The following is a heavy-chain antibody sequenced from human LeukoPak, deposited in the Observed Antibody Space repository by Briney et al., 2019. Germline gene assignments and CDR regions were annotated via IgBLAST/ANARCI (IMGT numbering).Heavy chain of an antibody. CDR1: GGSISSYY. J-gene: IGHJ4*02. Sequence: NPSETLCLTCTVSGGSISSYYWSWIRQPPGKGLEWIGYIYYSGSTNYNPSLKGRVTISVDTSKNQFSLKLSSVTAADTAVYYCARVTSSGWYLFHYWGQGTLVTVSS. CDR3: ARVTSSGWYLFHY. V-gene: IGHV4-59*01. D-gene: IGHD6-19*01. CDR2: IYYSGST.